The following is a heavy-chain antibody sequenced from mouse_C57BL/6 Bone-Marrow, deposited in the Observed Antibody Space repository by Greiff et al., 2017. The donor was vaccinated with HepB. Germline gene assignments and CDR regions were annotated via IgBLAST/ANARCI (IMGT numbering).Heavy chain of an antibody. V-gene: IGHV7-3*01. J-gene: IGHJ2*01. D-gene: IGHD1-1*01. CDR1: GFTFTDYY. CDR3: ASYLPVGAPYFDY. CDR2: IRNKANGYTT. Sequence: EVQVVESGGGLVQPGGSLSLSCAASGFTFTDYYMSWVRQPPGKALEWLGFIRNKANGYTTEYSASVKGRFTISRDNSQSILYLQMNALRAEDSATDYCASYLPVGAPYFDYWGQGTTLTVSS.